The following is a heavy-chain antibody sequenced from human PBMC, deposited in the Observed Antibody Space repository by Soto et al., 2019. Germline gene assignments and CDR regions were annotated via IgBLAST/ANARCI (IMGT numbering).Heavy chain of an antibody. D-gene: IGHD3-22*01. CDR2: IYYSGST. Sequence: PSETLSLTCTLSGGSISSGGYYWSWIRQHPGKGLEWIGYIYYSGSTYYNPSLKSRVTISVDTSKNQFSLKLSSVTAADTAVYYCARELVVIRYRGEYYGMDVWGQGTTVTVSS. J-gene: IGHJ6*02. CDR3: ARELVVIRYRGEYYGMDV. V-gene: IGHV4-31*03. CDR1: GGSISSGGYY.